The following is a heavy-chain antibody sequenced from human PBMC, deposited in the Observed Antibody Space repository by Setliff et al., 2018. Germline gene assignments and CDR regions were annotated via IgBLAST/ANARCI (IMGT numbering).Heavy chain of an antibody. J-gene: IGHJ4*02. CDR3: ARLPNYVWGSPVDY. D-gene: IGHD3-16*01. Sequence: NPSETLSLTCTVSGASITNINYYWGLIRQPPGKGLEGIGSIFYSGRTFYNPSLKSRVTISVDTSKNQFSLTLSSVTAADTAVYYCARLPNYVWGSPVDYWGQGTLVTVSS. V-gene: IGHV4-39*01. CDR1: GASITNINYY. CDR2: IFYSGRT.